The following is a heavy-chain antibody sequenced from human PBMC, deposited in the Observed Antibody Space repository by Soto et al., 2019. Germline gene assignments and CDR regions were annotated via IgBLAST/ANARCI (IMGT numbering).Heavy chain of an antibody. CDR1: GASISSTTSGNW. CDR3: ARMVGATLVDF. Sequence: QVQLQESGPGLVRPSGTLSLTCAVSGASISSTTSGNWWSWVRQPPGKGLEWIGEIYQSGSTNYNPSIKSRVTMSVDKSKNQFSLKLSSVTAADTAVYYCARMVGATLVDFWGQGTLVTVSS. D-gene: IGHD1-26*01. V-gene: IGHV4-4*02. J-gene: IGHJ4*02. CDR2: IYQSGST.